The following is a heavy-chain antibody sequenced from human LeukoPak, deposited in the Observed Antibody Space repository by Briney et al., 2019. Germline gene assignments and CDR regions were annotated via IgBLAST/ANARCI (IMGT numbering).Heavy chain of an antibody. D-gene: IGHD3-22*01. CDR3: ARAAKYYYDSSGYYLAY. J-gene: IGHJ4*02. V-gene: IGHV4-34*01. CDR1: GGSSSGYY. CDR2: INHSGST. Sequence: SETLSLTCAVYGGSSSGYYWSWIRQPPGKGLEWIGEINHSGSTNYNPSLKSRVTISVDTSKNQFSLKLSSVTAADTAVYYCARAAKYYYDSSGYYLAYWGQGTLVTVSS.